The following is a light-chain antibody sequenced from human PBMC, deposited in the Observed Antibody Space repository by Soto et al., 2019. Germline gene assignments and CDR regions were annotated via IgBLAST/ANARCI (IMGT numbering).Light chain of an antibody. J-gene: IGLJ1*01. V-gene: IGLV2-14*03. CDR3: SSYTSSSTDV. CDR1: SSDVGGYNY. CDR2: DVS. Sequence: QSVLTQPASVSGSPGQSITIPCTGTSSDVGGYNYVSWYQQHPGKAPKLIIYDVSNRPSGVSNRFSGSKSGNTASLTISGLQAEDEADYYCSSYTSSSTDVFGTETKLTVL.